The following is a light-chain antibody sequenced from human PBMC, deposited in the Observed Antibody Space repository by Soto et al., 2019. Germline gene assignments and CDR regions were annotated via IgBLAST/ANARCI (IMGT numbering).Light chain of an antibody. Sequence: IQLTQSPSSLSASVGDRVTVTCRASQDIRNYLAWYQQKPGTAPKLLICAASTLYSGVPSRFSGSGSGTDFTLTISGLQPEDFAAYHCQQYNSYSFGQGTKVDIK. CDR1: QDIRNY. CDR2: AAS. CDR3: QQYNSYS. V-gene: IGKV1-9*01. J-gene: IGKJ1*01.